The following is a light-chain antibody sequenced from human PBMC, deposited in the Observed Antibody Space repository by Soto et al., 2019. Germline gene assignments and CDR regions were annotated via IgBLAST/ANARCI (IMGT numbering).Light chain of an antibody. V-gene: IGKV1-5*03. Sequence: DIQMTQSPSTLSASVGDRVTITCRASETINNWLAWYQQKPGKPPKLLISKASNLESGVPSRFSGSGSETEFTLTISGLQPDDFAPYYCQQYDSYSLLTFAGGTRVDLK. CDR1: ETINNW. J-gene: IGKJ4*01. CDR2: KAS. CDR3: QQYDSYSLLT.